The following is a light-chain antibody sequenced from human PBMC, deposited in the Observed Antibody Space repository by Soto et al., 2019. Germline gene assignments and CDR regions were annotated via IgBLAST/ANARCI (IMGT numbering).Light chain of an antibody. CDR1: QGLSSS. V-gene: IGKV3-15*01. J-gene: IGKJ1*01. CDR2: GAS. CDR3: QQYNNWPPET. Sequence: KLLTQSPGTLSLSPGERATLFCSASQGLSSSLACYQQKSGQAPRLLIYGASTRATGIPARFSGSGSGTEFTLTISSLQSEDFAVYYCQQYNNWPPETFGQGTKVDIK.